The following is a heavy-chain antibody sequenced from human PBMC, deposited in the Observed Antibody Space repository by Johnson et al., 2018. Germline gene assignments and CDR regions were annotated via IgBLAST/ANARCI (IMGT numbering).Heavy chain of an antibody. D-gene: IGHD2-2*01. CDR2: ISGHSGST. V-gene: IGHV3-23*04. CDR1: GFTFSSYA. CDR3: AKDRGVVPAAGDAFDI. Sequence: QLVESGGGLVQPGGSLRLSCAVSGFTFSSYAMSWVRQAPGKGLEWVSSISGHSGSTYYTDSVKGRFIISRDNSKNTLFLQMNSLRAEDTAIYHCAKDRGVVPAAGDAFDIWGQGTVVTVSS. J-gene: IGHJ3*02.